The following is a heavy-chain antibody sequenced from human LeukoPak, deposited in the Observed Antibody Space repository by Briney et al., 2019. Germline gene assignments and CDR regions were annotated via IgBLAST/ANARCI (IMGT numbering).Heavy chain of an antibody. V-gene: IGHV3-13*01. CDR2: IGTADDT. D-gene: IGHD6-19*01. CDR3: ARGRWAVAGSYYYFDY. J-gene: IGHJ4*02. Sequence: GGSLRLSCAASGFTFSSYDMHWVRQATGKGLEWVSAIGTADDTYYPGSVKGRFTISRENAKNSLYLQMNSLRAGDTAVYYCARGRWAVAGSYYYFDYWGQGTLVTVSS. CDR1: GFTFSSYD.